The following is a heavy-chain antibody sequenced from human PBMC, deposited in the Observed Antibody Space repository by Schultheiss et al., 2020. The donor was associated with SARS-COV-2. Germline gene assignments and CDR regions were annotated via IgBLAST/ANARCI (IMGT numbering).Heavy chain of an antibody. CDR3: ASLVGPGLRLGELSFGFDY. Sequence: GGSLRLSCAASGFTFSSYAMSWVRQAPGKGLEWVSAISGSGSNTNYADSVKGRFTISRDNSKNTLYLQMNSLRAEDTAVYYCASLVGPGLRLGELSFGFDYWGQGTLVTVSS. CDR1: GFTFSSYA. V-gene: IGHV3-23*01. D-gene: IGHD3-16*02. J-gene: IGHJ4*02. CDR2: ISGSGSNT.